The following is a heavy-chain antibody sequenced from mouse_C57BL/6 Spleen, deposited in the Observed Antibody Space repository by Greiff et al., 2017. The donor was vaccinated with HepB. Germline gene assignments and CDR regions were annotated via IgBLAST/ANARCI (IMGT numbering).Heavy chain of an antibody. Sequence: VQLQQPGAEMVRPGSSVKLSCKASGYTFTSYWMHWVKQRPIQGLEWIGNIDPSDSETHYNQKFKDKATLTVDKSSSTAYMQLSSLTSEDSAVYYCARQISSGSRFDYWLQGTTLTVSS. CDR3: ARQISSGSRFDY. CDR1: GYTFTSYW. D-gene: IGHD3-2*02. V-gene: IGHV1-52*01. CDR2: IDPSDSET. J-gene: IGHJ2*01.